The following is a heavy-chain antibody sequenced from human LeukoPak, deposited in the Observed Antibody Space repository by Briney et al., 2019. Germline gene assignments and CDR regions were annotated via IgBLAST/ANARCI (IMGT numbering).Heavy chain of an antibody. V-gene: IGHV3-23*01. Sequence: GGSLRLSCAASGFTFSNFAMNWVRQAPGKGLKWVSTISGSGGSTYYADSVKGRFTISRDNSKNTLYLQMNSLRAEDTAVYYCAKMVHTEQWLVPFDHWGQGTLVTVSS. CDR3: AKMVHTEQWLVPFDH. CDR1: GFTFSNFA. CDR2: ISGSGGST. D-gene: IGHD6-19*01. J-gene: IGHJ4*02.